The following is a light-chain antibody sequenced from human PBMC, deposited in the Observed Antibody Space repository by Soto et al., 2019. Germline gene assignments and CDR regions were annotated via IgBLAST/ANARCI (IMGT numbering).Light chain of an antibody. CDR3: HQYYSTPSRT. CDR2: WAS. V-gene: IGKV4-1*01. CDR1: QNLLYSSNNKNY. J-gene: IGKJ4*01. Sequence: DIVMTQSPDSLAVSLGERATINCKSSQNLLYSSNNKNYLAWYQQKPGQPPKLLIYWASTREAGVPDRFSGSGSETDFNLTISSLQAEDVSVYYCHQYYSTPSRTFGGGPRVEIK.